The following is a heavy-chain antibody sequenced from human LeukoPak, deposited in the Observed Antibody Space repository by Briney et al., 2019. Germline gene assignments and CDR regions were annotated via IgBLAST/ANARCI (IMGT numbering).Heavy chain of an antibody. CDR1: GFTFSSYW. J-gene: IGHJ4*02. Sequence: PGGSLRLSCAASGFTFSSYWMSWVRQAPGKGLEWVANIKQDRSEKYYVDSVKGLFTISRDNAKNSLYLQMNSLRAEDTAVYYCARVKAYNDYVWGIYRTSWVFDYWGQGTLVTVSS. CDR3: ARVKAYNDYVWGIYRTSWVFDY. D-gene: IGHD3-16*02. CDR2: IKQDRSEK. V-gene: IGHV3-7*01.